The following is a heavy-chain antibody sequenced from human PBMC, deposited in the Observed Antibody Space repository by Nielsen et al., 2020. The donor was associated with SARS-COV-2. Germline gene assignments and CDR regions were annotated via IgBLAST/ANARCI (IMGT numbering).Heavy chain of an antibody. Sequence: SETLSLTCAVSGGSISSGGYSWSWIRQPPGKGLAWIGYIYHSGRTYYNPSLKSRFTISVDRSKNQFSLKLSSVTAADTAVYYCARGGRITFGGAADAFDIWGQGTMVTVSS. D-gene: IGHD3-16*01. J-gene: IGHJ3*02. CDR1: GGSISSGGYS. V-gene: IGHV4-30-2*01. CDR3: ARGGRITFGGAADAFDI. CDR2: IYHSGRT.